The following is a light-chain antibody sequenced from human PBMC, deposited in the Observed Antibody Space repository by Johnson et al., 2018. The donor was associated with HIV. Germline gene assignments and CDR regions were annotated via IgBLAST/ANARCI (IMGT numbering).Light chain of an antibody. CDR2: ENN. Sequence: QSVLTQPPSVSAAPGQKVTISCSGSSSNIGNNYVSWYQQLPGTAPKLLIYENNKRPSGIPDRFSGSKSGTSATLGITGLQTGDEADYYCGTWDSSLSAYVFGTVTKVPVL. CDR3: GTWDSSLSAYV. J-gene: IGLJ1*01. V-gene: IGLV1-51*02. CDR1: SSNIGNNY.